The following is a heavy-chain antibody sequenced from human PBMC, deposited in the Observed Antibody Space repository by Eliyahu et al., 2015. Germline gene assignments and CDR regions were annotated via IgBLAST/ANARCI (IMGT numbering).Heavy chain of an antibody. J-gene: IGHJ4*02. Sequence: QVQLQESGPGLVKPSQTLSLTCTXSGXPISRGGYYWSWIRQHPGKGLEWIGYIYYSGSTYYNPSLKSRVTISVDTSKNQFSLKLSSVTAADTAVYYCARAVKIAALYYFDYWGQGTLVTVSS. D-gene: IGHD6-6*01. V-gene: IGHV4-31*03. CDR3: ARAVKIAALYYFDY. CDR1: GXPISRGGYY. CDR2: IYYSGST.